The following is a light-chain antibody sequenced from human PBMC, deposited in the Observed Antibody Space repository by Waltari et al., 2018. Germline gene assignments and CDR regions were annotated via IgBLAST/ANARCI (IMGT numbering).Light chain of an antibody. CDR2: GVN. V-gene: IGLV2-8*01. CDR1: TRDFGGYHH. CDR3: SSYGGGDDYV. Sequence: QSSLTQPPSAPCSPGQSVTISCTGTTRDFGGYHHVFWYQHPPGKAPNLILYGVNKRPSGVPDRFSGSKSDKTAFLTVSGLQAEDEADYYCSSYGGGDDYVFGDGTKVTVL. J-gene: IGLJ1*01.